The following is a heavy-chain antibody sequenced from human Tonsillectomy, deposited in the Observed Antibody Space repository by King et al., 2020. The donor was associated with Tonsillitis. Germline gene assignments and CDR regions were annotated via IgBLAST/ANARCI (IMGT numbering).Heavy chain of an antibody. Sequence: VQLVESGAEVKKPGASVKVSCKTSGYTFTSYGIGWVRQAPGQGLEWMGWISVYNGNTNYAQKFQGRVTMTTDTSTSTAYMELRSLRSDDTATYYCARHAGFWELFLHFDYWGQGTLVTVSS. CDR1: GYTFTSYG. J-gene: IGHJ4*02. CDR3: ARHAGFWELFLHFDY. D-gene: IGHD3-10*01. V-gene: IGHV1-18*01. CDR2: ISVYNGNT.